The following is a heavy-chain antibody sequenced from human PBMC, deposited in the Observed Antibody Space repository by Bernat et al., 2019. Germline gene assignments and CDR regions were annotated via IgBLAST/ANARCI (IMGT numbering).Heavy chain of an antibody. D-gene: IGHD3-3*01. J-gene: IGHJ4*02. CDR2: ISYDGNNK. CDR3: ARHGSEWSRDH. Sequence: QVHLVESGGGVVQPGRSLRLPCAASGFTFSASGMDWVRQAPGKGLEWVSLISYDGNNKNYADSVKGRFTISRDNSKNTVYLQMDSLRAEDSAIYYCARHGSEWSRDHWGLGTLVTVSS. CDR1: GFTFSASG. V-gene: IGHV3-33*01.